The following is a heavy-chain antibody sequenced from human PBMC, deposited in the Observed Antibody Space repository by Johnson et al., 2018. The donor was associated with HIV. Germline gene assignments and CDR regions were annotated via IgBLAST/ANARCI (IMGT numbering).Heavy chain of an antibody. CDR2: ISWNSGTI. CDR3: AKERQGAISVFALAGAFDI. Sequence: VQLVESGGGLVQPGRSLRLSCAASGFTFDDYAMHWVRQAPGKGLEWVSGISWNSGTIGYADSVKGRFTVSRDNAKNSLYRQMNSLRPEDTALYYCAKERQGAISVFALAGAFDIWGQGSMVTVSS. J-gene: IGHJ3*02. D-gene: IGHD2-2*01. CDR1: GFTFDDYA. V-gene: IGHV3-9*01.